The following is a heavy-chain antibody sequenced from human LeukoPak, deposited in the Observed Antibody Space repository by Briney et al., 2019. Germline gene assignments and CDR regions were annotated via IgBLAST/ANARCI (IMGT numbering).Heavy chain of an antibody. Sequence: GGSLRLSCAASGFTFSSYAMHWVRQAPGKGLEWVAVISYDGSNKYYADSVKGRFTISRDNSKNTLYLQMNSLRAEDTAVYYCARESKPYYYYYMDVWGKGTTVTVSS. V-gene: IGHV3-30*04. CDR3: ARESKPYYYYYMDV. J-gene: IGHJ6*03. CDR2: ISYDGSNK. CDR1: GFTFSSYA.